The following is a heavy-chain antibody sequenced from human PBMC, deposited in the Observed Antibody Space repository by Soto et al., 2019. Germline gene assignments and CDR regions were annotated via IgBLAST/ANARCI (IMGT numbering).Heavy chain of an antibody. D-gene: IGHD2-15*01. CDR1: GFTFNTCA. V-gene: IGHV3-23*01. J-gene: IGHJ4*02. Sequence: GGSLRLSCAASGFTFNTCAMAWVRQAPGKGLEWVSALSGSGSLSYYADSVKGRFTISRDNSKNTMYLQMNNLRVDETAVYFCARDRGGALDSWGQGTLVTVSS. CDR2: LSGSGSLS. CDR3: ARDRGGALDS.